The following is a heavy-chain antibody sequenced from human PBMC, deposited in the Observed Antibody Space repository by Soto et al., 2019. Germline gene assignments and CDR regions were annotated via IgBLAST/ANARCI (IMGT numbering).Heavy chain of an antibody. CDR2: IYYSGST. CDR1: GGSISSSSYY. J-gene: IGHJ4*02. D-gene: IGHD6-6*01. V-gene: IGHV4-39*01. CDR3: ARLSIADRNYFDY. Sequence: SETLSLTCTVSGGSISSSSYYWGWIRQPPGKGLEWIGSIYYSGSTYYNPPLKSRVTISVDTSKNQFSLKLSSVTAADTAVYYCARLSIADRNYFDYWGQGTLVTVSS.